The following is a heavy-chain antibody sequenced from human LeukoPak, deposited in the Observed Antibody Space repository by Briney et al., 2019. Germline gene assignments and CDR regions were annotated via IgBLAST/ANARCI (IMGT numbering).Heavy chain of an antibody. D-gene: IGHD5-18*01. CDR3: ARSAVGTAMAGY. CDR1: GFTFSSYS. CDR2: ISSSSSYI. J-gene: IGHJ4*02. Sequence: GGSLRLSCAASGFTFSSYSMNWVRQAPGKGLEWVSSISSSSSYIYYADSVKGRFTISRDNAKNSLYLQMNSLRAEDTAVYYCARSAVGTAMAGYWGQGTLVTVSS. V-gene: IGHV3-21*01.